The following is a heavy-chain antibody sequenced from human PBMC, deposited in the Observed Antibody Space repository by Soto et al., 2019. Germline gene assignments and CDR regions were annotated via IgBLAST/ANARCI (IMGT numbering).Heavy chain of an antibody. Sequence: SQTLSLTCAISGDSVSSNSAAWNWIRQSPSRGLEWLGRTYYRSKWYNDYAVSVKSRITINPDTSKNQFSLQLNSVTPEDTAVYYCARVGYSSSSQPTHYYYYYMDVWGKGTTVTVSS. CDR2: TYYRSKWYN. CDR1: GDSVSSNSAA. CDR3: ARVGYSSSSQPTHYYYYYMDV. D-gene: IGHD6-13*01. J-gene: IGHJ6*03. V-gene: IGHV6-1*01.